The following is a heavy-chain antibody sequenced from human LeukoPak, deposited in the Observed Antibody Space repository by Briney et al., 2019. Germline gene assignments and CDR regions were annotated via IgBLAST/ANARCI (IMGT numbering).Heavy chain of an antibody. CDR2: VGKSGENT. D-gene: IGHD3-22*01. Sequence: GGSLRLSCAASGFTFSSYAMHWVRQAPGKGLEWVSAVGKSGENTYYADSVKGRFTVSRDSSKNTLYLQMNSLRAEDTAVYYCATHYYDSSGYYSPDYWGQGTLVTVSS. CDR1: GFTFSSYA. J-gene: IGHJ4*02. CDR3: ATHYYDSSGYYSPDY. V-gene: IGHV3-23*01.